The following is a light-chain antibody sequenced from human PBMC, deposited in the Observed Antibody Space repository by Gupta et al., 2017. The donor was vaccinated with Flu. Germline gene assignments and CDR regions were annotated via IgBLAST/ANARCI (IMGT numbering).Light chain of an antibody. CDR1: SSNIGDHY. J-gene: IGLJ3*02. Sequence: KVTISCSGSSSNIGDHYVSWYQQVPGTAPKLLIYDDVKRPSGIPDRFSGSKSGPSATLGITGLQTGDEAGYYCGTWDSSRSTWVFGGGTKLTV. CDR3: GTWDSSRSTWV. V-gene: IGLV1-51*01. CDR2: DDV.